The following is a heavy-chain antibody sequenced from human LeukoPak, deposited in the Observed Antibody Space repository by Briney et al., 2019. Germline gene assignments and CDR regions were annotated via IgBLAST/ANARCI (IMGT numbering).Heavy chain of an antibody. V-gene: IGHV4-39*07. CDR2: IYYSGST. CDR1: GGSISSSSYY. CDR3: ARDRGAGTFDY. D-gene: IGHD6-19*01. J-gene: IGHJ4*02. Sequence: PSETLSFTCTVSGGSISSSSYYWGWIRQPPGKGLEWIGSIYYSGSTYYNPSLKSRVTISVDTSKNQFSLKLSSVTAADTAVYYCARDRGAGTFDYWGQGTLVTVSS.